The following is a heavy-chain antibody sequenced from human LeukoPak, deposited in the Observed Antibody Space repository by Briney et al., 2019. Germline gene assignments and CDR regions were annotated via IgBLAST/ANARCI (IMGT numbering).Heavy chain of an antibody. Sequence: SGGSQRLSCAASGFTFSHYWMHWVRQAPGKGLVWVSRINSDGSSTTSADSVKGRFTISRDNAKNTLYLQMNSLRAEDTAVYYCAKGGATVIDYWGQGTLVTVSS. D-gene: IGHD4-17*01. CDR1: GFTFSHYW. CDR3: AKGGATVIDY. J-gene: IGHJ4*02. CDR2: INSDGSST. V-gene: IGHV3-74*01.